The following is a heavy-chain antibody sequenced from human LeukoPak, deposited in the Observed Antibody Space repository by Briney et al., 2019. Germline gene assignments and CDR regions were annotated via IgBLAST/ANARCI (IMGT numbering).Heavy chain of an antibody. J-gene: IGHJ4*02. V-gene: IGHV3-23*01. CDR3: AKDADWEYYFDY. CDR1: GFTFSIYA. CDR2: ISGSGGST. D-gene: IGHD1-26*01. Sequence: GGSLRLSCAASGFTFSIYAMSWVRQAPGKGLELVSAISGSGGSTYYADSVKGRFTISRDNSKNTLYLQMNSLRAEDTAVYYCAKDADWEYYFDYWGQGTLVTVSS.